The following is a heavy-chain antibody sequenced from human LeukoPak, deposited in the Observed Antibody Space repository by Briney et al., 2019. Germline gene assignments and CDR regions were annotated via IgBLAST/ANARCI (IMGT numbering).Heavy chain of an antibody. V-gene: IGHV1-46*01. CDR2: INPSGGST. J-gene: IGHJ4*02. D-gene: IGHD3-22*01. CDR3: AREAEYYDSSGMFDY. CDR1: GYTFTGYY. Sequence: GASVKVSCKASGYTFTGYYMHWVRQAPGQGLEWMGIINPSGGSTSYAQKFQGRVTMTRDMSTSTVYMELSSLRSEDMAVYYCAREAEYYDSSGMFDYWGQGTLVTVSS.